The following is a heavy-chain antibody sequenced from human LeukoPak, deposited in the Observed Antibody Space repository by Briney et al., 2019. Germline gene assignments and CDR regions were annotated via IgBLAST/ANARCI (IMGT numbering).Heavy chain of an antibody. CDR3: ASIAPLYSGSYYGYFQH. CDR1: GFTVSGNY. V-gene: IGHV3-53*01. Sequence: GGSLRLSCAASGFTVSGNYMSWVRQAPGKGLEWVSVIYSGGSTYYADSVKGRFTISRDNSKNTLYLQMNSLRAEDTAVYYCASIAPLYSGSYYGYFQHWGQGTLVTVSS. J-gene: IGHJ1*01. D-gene: IGHD1-26*01. CDR2: IYSGGST.